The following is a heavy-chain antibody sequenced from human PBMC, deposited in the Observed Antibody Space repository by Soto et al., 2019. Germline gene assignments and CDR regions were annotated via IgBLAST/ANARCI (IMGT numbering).Heavy chain of an antibody. CDR3: TTDHLGPSGWFNP. D-gene: IGHD1-26*01. Sequence: VGSLRLSCAASGFTFSNAWMNWVRQAPGKGLEWVGRIKSKTDGGTTDYAAPGKGRFTISRDDSKNTLYLQMNSLKTEDTAGNYCTTDHLGPSGWFNPWGPRTLVTVPS. CDR1: GFTFSNAW. J-gene: IGHJ5*02. V-gene: IGHV3-15*07. CDR2: IKSKTDGGTT.